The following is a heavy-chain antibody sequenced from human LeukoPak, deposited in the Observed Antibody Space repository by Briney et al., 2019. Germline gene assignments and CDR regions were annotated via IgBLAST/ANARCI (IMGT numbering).Heavy chain of an antibody. CDR3: AKGRPFPVDFDY. V-gene: IGHV3-23*01. Sequence: GGSLRLSCAASGSTFNTNAMTWVRQAPGKGLEWVSSISGSGGTTYYADSVKGRFTISRDNSKNTVYLQMNSLRAEDTAVYFRAKGRPFPVDFDYWGQGILVTVCS. CDR2: ISGSGGTT. CDR1: GSTFNTNA. J-gene: IGHJ4*02.